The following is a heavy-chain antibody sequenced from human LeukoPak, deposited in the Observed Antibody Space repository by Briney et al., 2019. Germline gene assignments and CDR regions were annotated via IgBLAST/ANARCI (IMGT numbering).Heavy chain of an antibody. D-gene: IGHD2-2*03. CDR3: LRHGSPNY. CDR2: INTDGSST. V-gene: IGHV3-74*01. J-gene: IGHJ4*02. CDR1: GFTFSSYW. Sequence: GGSPRLSCAASGFTFSSYWMHWVRQVPGKGLVWVSRINTDGSSTNYADSVKGRFTISRDNAKNTLYLEMNSLTAEDTAVYYCLRHGSPNYWGQGTLVTVSS.